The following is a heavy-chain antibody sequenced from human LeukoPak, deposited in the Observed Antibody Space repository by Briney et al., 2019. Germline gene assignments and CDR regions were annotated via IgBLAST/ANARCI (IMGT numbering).Heavy chain of an antibody. CDR2: INHSGST. CDR3: ARESRRITMVRGVIRNYYFDY. CDR1: GGSFSGYY. Sequence: SETLSLTCAVYGGSFSGYYWSWIRQPPGKGLEWIGEINHSGSTNYNPSLKSRVTISVDTSKNQFSLKLSSVTAADTAVYYCARESRRITMVRGVIRNYYFDYWGQGTLVTVSS. J-gene: IGHJ4*02. V-gene: IGHV4-34*01. D-gene: IGHD3-10*01.